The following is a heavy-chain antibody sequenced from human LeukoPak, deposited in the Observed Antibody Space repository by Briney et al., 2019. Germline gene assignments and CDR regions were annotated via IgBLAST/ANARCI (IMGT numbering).Heavy chain of an antibody. CDR1: GGSISSGSYY. Sequence: SQTLSLTCTVSGGSISSGSYYWSWIRQPAGKGLEWIGRIYTSGSTDYNPSLKSRVTISVDTSKNQFSLKLSSVTAADTAVYYCAREMGDFWSGYYNIWGQGTLVTVSS. J-gene: IGHJ4*02. CDR3: AREMGDFWSGYYNI. D-gene: IGHD3-3*01. V-gene: IGHV4-61*02. CDR2: IYTSGST.